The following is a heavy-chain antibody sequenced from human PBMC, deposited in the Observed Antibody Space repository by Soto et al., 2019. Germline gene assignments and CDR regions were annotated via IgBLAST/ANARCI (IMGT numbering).Heavy chain of an antibody. CDR2: IYSGGST. CDR3: ARFVRSCSATTCSTRADV. D-gene: IGHD2-2*01. Sequence: TSETLSLTCTVSGGFVNSDTHSWSWIRQTPGKRLEWIGFIYSGGSTKNPSLRSRVTMSVDTSKNQFSLKLRSVIVADTAVYHCARFVRSCSATTCSTRADVWGQGITVTVSS. V-gene: IGHV4-61*01. CDR1: GGFVNSDTHS. J-gene: IGHJ6*02.